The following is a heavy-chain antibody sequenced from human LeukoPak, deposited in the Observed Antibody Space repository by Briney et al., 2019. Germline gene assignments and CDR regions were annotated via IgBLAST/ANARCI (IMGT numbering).Heavy chain of an antibody. CDR1: GFTFSSYW. Sequence: GGSLRLSCAASGFTFSSYWMHGVRHARGKGGVWGSRINGNGSSTDYADSVKGRFTISRDNAKNTLYLQMNSLRAEDTAVYYCARLSYRPESSIAARPYDYWGQGTLVTVSS. D-gene: IGHD6-6*01. CDR3: ARLSYRPESSIAARPYDY. V-gene: IGHV3-74*01. J-gene: IGHJ4*02. CDR2: INGNGSST.